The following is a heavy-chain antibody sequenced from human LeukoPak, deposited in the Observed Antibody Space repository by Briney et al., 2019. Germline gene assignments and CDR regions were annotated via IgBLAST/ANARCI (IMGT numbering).Heavy chain of an antibody. V-gene: IGHV4-34*01. Sequence: SETLSLTCAVYGGSFSGYYWSWIRQPPGKGLEWIGEINHSGSTNYNPSLKSRVTISVDTSKNQFSLKLSSVTAADTAVYYCARGRRGVQLWSPPHSGRFDPWGQGTLVTVSS. CDR1: GGSFSGYY. CDR2: INHSGST. D-gene: IGHD5-18*01. CDR3: ARGRRGVQLWSPPHSGRFDP. J-gene: IGHJ5*02.